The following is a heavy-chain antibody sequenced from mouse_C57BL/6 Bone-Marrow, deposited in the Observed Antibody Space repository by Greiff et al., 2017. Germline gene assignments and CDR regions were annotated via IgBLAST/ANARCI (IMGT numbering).Heavy chain of an antibody. V-gene: IGHV1-61*01. J-gene: IGHJ3*01. D-gene: IGHD1-1*01. CDR2: IYPSDSET. Sequence: QVQLQQSGAELVRPGSSVKLSCKASGYTFTSYWMDWVKQRPGQGLEWIGNIYPSDSETHYNQKFKDKATLTVDKSSSTAYMQLSSLTSEDSAVYYCARSDYYGSRTGFAYWGQGTLVTVSA. CDR1: GYTFTSYW. CDR3: ARSDYYGSRTGFAY.